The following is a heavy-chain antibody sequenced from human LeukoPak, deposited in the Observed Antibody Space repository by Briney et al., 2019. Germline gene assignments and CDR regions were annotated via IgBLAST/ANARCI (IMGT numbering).Heavy chain of an antibody. Sequence: SETLSLTCAVSGGSFSGYYWSWIRQPPGKGLEWIGEINHSGSTNYNPSLKSRVTISVDTSKNQFSLKLSSVTAADTAVYYCARPGIAAAGASDNWFDPWGQGTLVTVSS. CDR1: GGSFSGYY. J-gene: IGHJ5*02. V-gene: IGHV4-34*01. D-gene: IGHD6-13*01. CDR3: ARPGIAAAGASDNWFDP. CDR2: INHSGST.